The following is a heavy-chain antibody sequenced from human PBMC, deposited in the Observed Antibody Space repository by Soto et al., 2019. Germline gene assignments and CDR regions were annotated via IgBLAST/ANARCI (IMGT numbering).Heavy chain of an antibody. Sequence: SETLSLTCAVYGESFSGYYWSWIRQPPGKGLEWIGEINHSGSSIYNPSLKNRVTISTMSNNKFSLELSSVTAADTAVYYCTRGLFSGSYYSGGWYYFDSWGQGTMVTVSS. CDR1: GESFSGYY. V-gene: IGHV4-34*01. CDR3: TRGLFSGSYYSGGWYYFDS. D-gene: IGHD1-26*01. CDR2: INHSGSS. J-gene: IGHJ4*02.